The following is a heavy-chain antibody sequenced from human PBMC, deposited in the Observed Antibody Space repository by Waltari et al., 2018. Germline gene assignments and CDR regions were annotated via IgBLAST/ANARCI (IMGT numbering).Heavy chain of an antibody. CDR1: GFTFISYT. J-gene: IGHJ4*02. D-gene: IGHD2-2*01. CDR3: ARDGEMYCSSTSCYYFDH. V-gene: IGHV3-30*04. Sequence: QGQLVESGGGVVQPGRSLRPSCAASGFTFISYTMHWVRQAPGKGLEWVAVISYDGSNKYHADSVKGRFTISRDNSKNTLYLQMNSLRTEDTAVYYCARDGEMYCSSTSCYYFDHWGQGTLVTVSS. CDR2: ISYDGSNK.